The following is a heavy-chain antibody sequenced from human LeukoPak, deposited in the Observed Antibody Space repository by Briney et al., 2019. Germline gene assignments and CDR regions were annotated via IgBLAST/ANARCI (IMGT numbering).Heavy chain of an antibody. V-gene: IGHV4-4*07. D-gene: IGHD4-17*01. CDR3: ARGTVTTLFDY. CDR1: GGSISYYY. Sequence: PSETLSLTCFVTGGSISYYYWSWIRQPAGKGLEWIGRLYTSGSTDYNPSLKSRVTMSVDTSKYQFSLKLRSVTAADTAVYYCARGTVTTLFDYWGQGTLVTVSS. CDR2: LYTSGST. J-gene: IGHJ4*02.